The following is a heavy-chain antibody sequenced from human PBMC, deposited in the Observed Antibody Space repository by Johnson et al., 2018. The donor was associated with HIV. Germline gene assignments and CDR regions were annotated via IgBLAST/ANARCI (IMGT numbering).Heavy chain of an antibody. CDR3: ARTGMTTVTTSPDAFDI. V-gene: IGHV3-64*01. Sequence: QLVESGGGLVQPGGSLRLSCAASGFTFGSYAMHWVRQAPGKGLEYVSAISSNGGSTYYANSVKGRFTISRDNSKNTLYLQMNSLRAEDTAVYYCARTGMTTVTTSPDAFDIWGQGTMVTVSS. J-gene: IGHJ3*02. CDR1: GFTFGSYA. D-gene: IGHD4-17*01. CDR2: ISSNGGST.